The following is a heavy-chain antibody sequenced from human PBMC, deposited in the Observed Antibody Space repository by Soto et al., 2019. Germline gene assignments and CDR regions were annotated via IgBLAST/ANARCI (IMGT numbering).Heavy chain of an antibody. CDR2: IWDDGSNK. J-gene: IGHJ6*01. D-gene: IGHD5-18*01. Sequence: SRRRSWAASGFTFNNYAMHWVRHAPWKGLEWVTVIWDDGSNKFYAGSLNCLFTGSIDNSKNTLHLQMNSLRSEDSAVYSCARADRIHVRTPYYYYGLEVWGQGPRV. V-gene: IGHV3-33*01. CDR1: GFTFNNYA. CDR3: ARADRIHVRTPYYYYGLEV.